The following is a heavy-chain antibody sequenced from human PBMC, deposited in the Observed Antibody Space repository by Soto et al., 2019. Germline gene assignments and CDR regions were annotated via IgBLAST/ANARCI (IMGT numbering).Heavy chain of an antibody. CDR1: GFNFSSYD. D-gene: IGHD2-15*01. Sequence: EVQLVESGGGLVQPGGSLRLSCEASGFNFSSYDMHWVRQATGKGLEWVSVIGTAGDTFYTGSVKGRFTISRENGKNSLYLQMNGLRAGDTAVYYCARAGQGESCSGGGCYLGASDIWGQGTMVTVSS. CDR3: ARAGQGESCSGGGCYLGASDI. J-gene: IGHJ3*02. CDR2: IGTAGDT. V-gene: IGHV3-13*01.